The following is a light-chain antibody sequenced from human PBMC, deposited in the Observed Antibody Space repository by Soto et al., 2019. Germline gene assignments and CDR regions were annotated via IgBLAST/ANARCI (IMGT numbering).Light chain of an antibody. CDR2: ISN. CDR1: SSNIGSNT. CDR3: AAWDDSLNGPV. J-gene: IGLJ2*01. Sequence: QSVLTQPPSASGTPGQRVTISCSGGSSNIGSNTVSWYQQLPGAAPKLLIYISNERPSGVPARFSGSKSGTSASLAISGLQSEDEAEYCCAAWDDSLNGPVFGGGTKVTVL. V-gene: IGLV1-44*01.